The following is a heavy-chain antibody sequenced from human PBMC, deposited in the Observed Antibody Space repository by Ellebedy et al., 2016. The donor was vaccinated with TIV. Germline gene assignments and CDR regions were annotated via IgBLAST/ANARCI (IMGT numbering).Heavy chain of an antibody. V-gene: IGHV1-8*01. CDR1: GYTFTSYD. D-gene: IGHD6-13*01. Sequence: AASVKVSCKASGYTFTSYDINWVRQATGHGLEWLGWMNPNSVNTGYAQKFQGRVTITRDTSASTAFVELSSLRSEDTAVYFCAREVITAANITPTFDYWGQGTLVTVSS. J-gene: IGHJ4*02. CDR2: MNPNSVNT. CDR3: AREVITAANITPTFDY.